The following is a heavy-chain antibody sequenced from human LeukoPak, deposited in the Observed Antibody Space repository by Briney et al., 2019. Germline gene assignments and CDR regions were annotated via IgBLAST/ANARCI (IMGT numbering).Heavy chain of an antibody. Sequence: SETLSLTCTVSGGSISSYYWSWIRQPAGKGLEWIGRIYTSGSTNYNPSLKIRVTRSVDTSKNQFSLKLSSVTAADTAVYYCARGGRAKDCSSTSCYASKRDYYYYGMDVWGQGTTVTVSS. CDR2: IYTSGST. CDR3: ARGGRAKDCSSTSCYASKRDYYYYGMDV. D-gene: IGHD2-2*01. V-gene: IGHV4-4*07. CDR1: GGSISSYY. J-gene: IGHJ6*02.